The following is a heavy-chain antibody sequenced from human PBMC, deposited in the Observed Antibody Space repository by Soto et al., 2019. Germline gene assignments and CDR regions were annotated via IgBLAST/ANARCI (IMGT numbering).Heavy chain of an antibody. CDR1: GYMFTSYF. V-gene: IGHV1-46*01. CDR3: ARDKDSSARPRAEFDY. CDR2: INPSDGTT. Sequence: QGHLVQSGAEVKRPGASVRVSCESSGYMFTSYFIHWVRQAPGQGLEWVGVINPSDGTTTYAQKVQARITMTKDTSTTTVDMELSSLRSEDTAVYYCARDKDSSARPRAEFDYWGQGTLITVSS. D-gene: IGHD6-19*01. J-gene: IGHJ4*02.